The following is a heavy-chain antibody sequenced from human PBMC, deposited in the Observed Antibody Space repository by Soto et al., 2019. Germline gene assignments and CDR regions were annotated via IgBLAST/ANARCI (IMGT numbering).Heavy chain of an antibody. CDR1: GGSISSGGYY. V-gene: IGHV4-31*03. CDR2: IYYSGST. CDR3: AAFVVAATADAFDI. J-gene: IGHJ3*02. D-gene: IGHD2-15*01. Sequence: SETLSLTCTVSGGSISSGGYYWSWIRQHPGKGLEWIGYIYYSGSTYYNPSLKSRVTISVDTSKNQFSLKLSSVTAADTAVYYCAAFVVAATADAFDIWGQGTMVTVSS.